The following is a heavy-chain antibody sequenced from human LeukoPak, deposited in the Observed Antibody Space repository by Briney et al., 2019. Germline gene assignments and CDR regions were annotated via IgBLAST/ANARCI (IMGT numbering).Heavy chain of an antibody. Sequence: PGGSLRLSCTTSGFTFSTYWMSWVRQAPGKGLEWVANIKQDGSEKYYVDSVKGRFTISRENARNSLYLQMNSLQAEDTAVYYCASGDGFDFWGLGTLVTVSS. J-gene: IGHJ4*02. CDR2: IKQDGSEK. V-gene: IGHV3-7*01. CDR1: GFTFSTYW. CDR3: ASGDGFDF.